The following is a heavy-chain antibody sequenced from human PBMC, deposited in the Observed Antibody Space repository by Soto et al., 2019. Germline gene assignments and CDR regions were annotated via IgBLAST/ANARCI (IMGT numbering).Heavy chain of an antibody. J-gene: IGHJ4*02. D-gene: IGHD5-12*01. CDR3: ARRDRGGNGGKSFPF. Sequence: SETLSLTCTVSSASSGRSSYFWGWIRQPPGKGLEWIGSLYYSGSAYYNPSLYSRVTISADTSKNLLSLKLRSVTAADTAVYYCARRDRGGNGGKSFPFWGQGTLVTVSS. CDR2: LYYSGSA. CDR1: SASSGRSSYF. V-gene: IGHV4-39*01.